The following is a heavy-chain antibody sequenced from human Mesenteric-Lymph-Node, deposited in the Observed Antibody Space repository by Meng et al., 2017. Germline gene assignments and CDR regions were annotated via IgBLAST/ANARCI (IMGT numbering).Heavy chain of an antibody. V-gene: IGHV1-18*01. CDR3: ARGMSGDYGSWWSGRNYGMDV. D-gene: IGHD4-17*01. Sequence: ASVKVSCKASGYAFTDYGISWVRQAPGQGLEWMGWISNHNGNTNYVQNLQGRVTMTTDTSTSTAYMELRSLRSDDTAVYYCARGMSGDYGSWWSGRNYGMDVWGQGTTVTVSS. J-gene: IGHJ6*02. CDR1: GYAFTDYG. CDR2: ISNHNGNT.